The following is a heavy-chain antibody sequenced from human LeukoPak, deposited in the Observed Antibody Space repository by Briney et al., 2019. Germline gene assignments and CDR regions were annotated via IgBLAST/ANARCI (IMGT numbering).Heavy chain of an antibody. D-gene: IGHD3-10*01. J-gene: IGHJ6*03. CDR2: GSYSGNT. V-gene: IGHV4-39*07. CDR1: GGSISRSSYY. Sequence: PSETLSLTCTVPGGSISRSSYYSGWVRQTPGMGLEWIVSGSYSGNTNYNPSLKSRVTISVDTSKNQLSLKLSSVTAADTAVYYCARGRITMVWGVTIRKGPPEDYYYMDVWGKGTTVTVSS. CDR3: ARGRITMVWGVTIRKGPPEDYYYMDV.